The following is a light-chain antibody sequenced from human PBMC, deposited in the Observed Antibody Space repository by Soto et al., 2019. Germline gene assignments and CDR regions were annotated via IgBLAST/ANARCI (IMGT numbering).Light chain of an antibody. CDR1: HDITKS. CDR2: DAS. CDR3: QQYGNFPLT. V-gene: IGKV1-33*01. Sequence: DIQMTQSPSSLSASVGDRVTITCQASHDITKSLNWYQQKPGKAPKLLIYDASNLETGVPSRFSGSGSGTDFTFTISSLQPEDIATFYCQQYGNFPLTFGGGTKLNLK. J-gene: IGKJ4*01.